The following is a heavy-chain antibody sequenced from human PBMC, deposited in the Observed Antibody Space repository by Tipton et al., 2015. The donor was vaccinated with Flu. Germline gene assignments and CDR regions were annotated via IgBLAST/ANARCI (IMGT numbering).Heavy chain of an antibody. Sequence: TLSLTCTVSGGSISSYYWSWIRQPAGKGLEWIGRMYTSGSTKYNPSLKSRVTMSVDTSKSQFSLKLSSVTAADTAVYYCARGSGTGTKLIFDYWGQGTLVTV. CDR3: ARGSGTGTKLIFDY. CDR2: MYTSGST. V-gene: IGHV4-4*07. CDR1: GGSISSYY. D-gene: IGHD4-17*01. J-gene: IGHJ4*02.